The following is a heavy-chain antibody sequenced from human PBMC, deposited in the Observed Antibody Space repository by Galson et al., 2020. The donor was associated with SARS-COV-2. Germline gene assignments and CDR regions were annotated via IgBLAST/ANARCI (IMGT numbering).Heavy chain of an antibody. V-gene: IGHV4-39*01. CDR1: GDSINTSPFS. Sequence: SQTLSLTCSVSGDSINTSPFSWGWIRQPPGKGLEWIGTIHYTGKTVFKPSLQSRVSISVDSSRNQFSLRLDSVTAADTAVYYCARLFHGSASFALFDPWGQGTLATVSS. D-gene: IGHD3-10*01. J-gene: IGHJ5*02. CDR3: ARLFHGSASFALFDP. CDR2: IHYTGKT.